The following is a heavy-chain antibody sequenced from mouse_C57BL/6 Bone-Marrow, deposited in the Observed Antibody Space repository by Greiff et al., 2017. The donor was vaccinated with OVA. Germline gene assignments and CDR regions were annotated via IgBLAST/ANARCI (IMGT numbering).Heavy chain of an antibody. Sequence: EVQVVESGGDLVKPGGSLKLSCAASGFTFSSYGMSWVRQTPDKRLEWVATISSGGSYTYYPDSVKGRFTISRDNAKNTLYLQMSSLKSEDTAMYYCARHRGDLDYWGQGTTLTVSS. J-gene: IGHJ2*01. CDR1: GFTFSSYG. V-gene: IGHV5-6*01. CDR3: ARHRGDLDY. CDR2: ISSGGSYT. D-gene: IGHD3-3*01.